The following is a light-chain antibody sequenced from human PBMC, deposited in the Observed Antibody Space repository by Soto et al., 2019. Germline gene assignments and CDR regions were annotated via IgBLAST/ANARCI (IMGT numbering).Light chain of an antibody. V-gene: IGKV1-27*01. Sequence: DIQMTQSPSSLSASVGDRVTITCRASQGIRHYLAWYQQKPGKVPKLLIYEASNLQSGVPSRFRGGGSGTDFTLTISSLQPEDGATYYCQKFDSAPQTFGQGTKVEIK. CDR3: QKFDSAPQT. J-gene: IGKJ1*01. CDR2: EAS. CDR1: QGIRHY.